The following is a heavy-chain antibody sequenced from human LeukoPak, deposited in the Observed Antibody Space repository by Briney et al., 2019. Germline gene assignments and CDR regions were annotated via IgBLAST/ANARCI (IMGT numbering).Heavy chain of an antibody. V-gene: IGHV1-69*04. D-gene: IGHD5-18*01. CDR2: IIPILGIA. J-gene: IGHJ4*02. CDR3: ARDLGDTAMTLPPFDY. CDR1: GGTFSSYA. Sequence: ASVKVSCKASGGTFSSYAISWVRQAPGQGLEWMGRIIPILGIANYAQKFQGRVTITADKSTSTAYMELSSLRSEGTAVYYCARDLGDTAMTLPPFDYWGQGTLVTVSS.